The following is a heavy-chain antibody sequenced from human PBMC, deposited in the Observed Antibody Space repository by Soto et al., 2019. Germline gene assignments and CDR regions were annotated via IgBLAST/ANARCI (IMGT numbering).Heavy chain of an antibody. CDR1: GYTFTSYY. D-gene: IGHD2-15*01. CDR2: INPSGGST. J-gene: IGHJ4*02. CDR3: ARDPIDCSGGSCFYYFDY. V-gene: IGHV1-46*01. Sequence: QVQLVQSGAEVKKPGASVKVSCKASGYTFTSYYMHWVRQAPGQGLEWMGIINPSGGSTSYAQKFQGRVTMTRDTSTSTVYMELSSLRSEDTAVYYCARDPIDCSGGSCFYYFDYWGQGTLVTVSS.